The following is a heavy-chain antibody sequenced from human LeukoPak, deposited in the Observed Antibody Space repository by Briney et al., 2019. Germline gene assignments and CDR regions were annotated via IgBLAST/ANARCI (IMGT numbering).Heavy chain of an antibody. J-gene: IGHJ4*02. CDR2: IKQEGSEK. V-gene: IGHV3-7*01. D-gene: IGHD2-2*01. CDR1: GFTFSNYW. CDR3: ARALDSSTSRYQAFEY. Sequence: GGSLRLSCAASGFTFSNYWMSWVRQSPGKGREWVANIKQEGSEKYYVDSVRGRFTISRDNAKNPLYLQMNSLRAEDTAVYYCARALDSSTSRYQAFEYWGQGTLVTVSS.